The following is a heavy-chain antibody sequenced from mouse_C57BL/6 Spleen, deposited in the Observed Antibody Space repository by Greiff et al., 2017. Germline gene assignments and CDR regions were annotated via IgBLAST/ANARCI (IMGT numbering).Heavy chain of an antibody. CDR1: GYSFTGYY. D-gene: IGHD3-2*02. Sequence: VQLQQSGPELVKPGASVKISCKASGYSFTGYYMNWVKQSPEKSLEWIGEINPSTGGTTYNQKFKAKATLTVDKSSSTAYMQLKSLTSEDSAVYYCARDSSGYGDYAMDYWGQGTSVTVSS. CDR3: ARDSSGYGDYAMDY. V-gene: IGHV1-42*01. J-gene: IGHJ4*01. CDR2: INPSTGGT.